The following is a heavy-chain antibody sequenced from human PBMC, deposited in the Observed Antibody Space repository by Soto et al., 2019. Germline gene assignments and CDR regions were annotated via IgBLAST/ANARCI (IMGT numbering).Heavy chain of an antibody. Sequence: PGGSLRLSCAASGFTFSSYGMHWVRQAPGKGLEWVAVISYDGSNKYYADSVKGRFTISRDNSKNTLYLQMNSLRAEDTAVYYCAKAGRGDYDYWGKGTLVTVSS. D-gene: IGHD4-17*01. CDR1: GFTFSSYG. J-gene: IGHJ4*02. CDR3: AKAGRGDYDY. V-gene: IGHV3-30*18. CDR2: ISYDGSNK.